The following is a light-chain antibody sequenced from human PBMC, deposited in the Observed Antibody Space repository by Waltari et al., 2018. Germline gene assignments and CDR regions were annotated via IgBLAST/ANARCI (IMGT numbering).Light chain of an antibody. CDR1: SSDIGVYNY. Sequence: QSALTQPASVSGSPGQSITISCTGTSSDIGVYNYVSWYQQHPGKAPKLVIYDVSERPSWVSNRFSGSKSGNTASLTISGLQAEDEADYYCSSYTTSTWRVFGGGTRLTVL. V-gene: IGLV2-14*01. CDR3: SSYTTSTWRV. CDR2: DVS. J-gene: IGLJ3*02.